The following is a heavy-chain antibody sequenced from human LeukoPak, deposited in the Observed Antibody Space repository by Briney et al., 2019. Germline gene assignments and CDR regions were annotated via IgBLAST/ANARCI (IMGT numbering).Heavy chain of an antibody. J-gene: IGHJ5*02. D-gene: IGHD3-10*01. Sequence: GGSLRLSCAASGFTFSSYSMNWVRQAPGKGLEWVSSISSSSSYIYYADSVKGRFTISRDNAKNSLYLQMSSLRAEDTAVYYCATGGDHYYGSGGPNWFDPWGQGTLVTVSS. V-gene: IGHV3-21*01. CDR3: ATGGDHYYGSGGPNWFDP. CDR1: GFTFSSYS. CDR2: ISSSSSYI.